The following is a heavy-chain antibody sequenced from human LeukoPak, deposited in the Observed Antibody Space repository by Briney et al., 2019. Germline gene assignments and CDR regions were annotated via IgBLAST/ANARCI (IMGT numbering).Heavy chain of an antibody. CDR2: IYYSGST. CDR1: GGSISSSSYY. Sequence: SETLSLTCTVSGGSISSSSYYWGWIRQPPGTGLEWIGSIYYSGSTYYNPSLKSRVTISVDTSKNQFSLKLSSVTAADTAVYYCARGYSSSWSYYYYYYMDVWGKGTTVTISS. J-gene: IGHJ6*03. CDR3: ARGYSSSWSYYYYYYMDV. V-gene: IGHV4-39*07. D-gene: IGHD6-13*01.